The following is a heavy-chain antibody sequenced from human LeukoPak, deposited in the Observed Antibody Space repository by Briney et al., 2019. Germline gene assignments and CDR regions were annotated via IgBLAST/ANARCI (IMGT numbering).Heavy chain of an antibody. D-gene: IGHD6-19*01. CDR3: ARGPYSSGCDY. CDR2: INHSGST. CDR1: GGSFSGYY. V-gene: IGHV4-34*01. J-gene: IGHJ4*02. Sequence: SETLSLTCAVYGGSFSGYYWSWIRQPPGKGLEWIGEINHSGSTNYNPSLKSRVTISVDTSENQFSLKLSSVTAADTAVYYCARGPYSSGCDYWGQGTLVTVSS.